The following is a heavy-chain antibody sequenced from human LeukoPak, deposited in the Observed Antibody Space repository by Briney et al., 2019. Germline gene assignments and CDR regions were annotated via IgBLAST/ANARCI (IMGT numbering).Heavy chain of an antibody. Sequence: PSETLSLTCTVSGGSISNSYYWGWIRQPPGKGLEWIGTLSYSGSTYYNPSLKSRVTISVDTSKTQFSLKLSSVTAADTAVYYCARYRRYSGSYSGFVDYWGQGTLVTVS. CDR3: ARYRRYSGSYSGFVDY. CDR2: LSYSGST. CDR1: GGSISNSYY. D-gene: IGHD1-26*01. J-gene: IGHJ4*02. V-gene: IGHV4-39*07.